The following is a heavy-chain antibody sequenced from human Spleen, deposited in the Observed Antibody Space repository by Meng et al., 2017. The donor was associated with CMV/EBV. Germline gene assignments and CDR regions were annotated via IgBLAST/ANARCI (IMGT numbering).Heavy chain of an antibody. Sequence: YTLPGYFFNWVRQAPGQGLEWMGWINPKSGVTNFAQSFQGRVTMTRDTSITTVYMELSRLTSDDTAMYYCARDKYCGGDCYSGWFDSWGQGTLVTVSS. CDR3: ARDKYCGGDCYSGWFDS. CDR2: INPKSGVT. V-gene: IGHV1-2*02. J-gene: IGHJ5*01. D-gene: IGHD2-21*01. CDR1: YTLPGYF.